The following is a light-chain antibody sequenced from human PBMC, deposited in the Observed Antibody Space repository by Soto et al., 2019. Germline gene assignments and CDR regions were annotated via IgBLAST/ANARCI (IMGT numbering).Light chain of an antibody. V-gene: IGKV1-27*01. CDR2: AIS. CDR3: QKYASAPFT. CDR1: QGFSYY. J-gene: IGKJ3*01. Sequence: DIQMTQSPSSLSASVGDRVSITCRASQGFSYYLAWYQQKPGQVPKLLIYAISSLHSGVPSRFSGGGSGTDFTLTISSLQPEDVAAYYCQKYASAPFTFGPGTKVDI.